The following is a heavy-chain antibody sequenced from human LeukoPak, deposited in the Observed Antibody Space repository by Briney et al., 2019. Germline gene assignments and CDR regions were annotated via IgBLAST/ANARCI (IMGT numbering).Heavy chain of an antibody. CDR3: AHSPYGDYGVGY. CDR2: IYWNDDN. V-gene: IGHV2-5*01. J-gene: IGHJ4*02. D-gene: IGHD4-17*01. CDR1: GFSLSPSGVG. Sequence: SGPTLVNPTQTLTLTCTFSGFSLSPSGVGEGWIRQPPGKALGWLALIYWNDDNRYSPSLPSRLTITKDTSKSLVVLTLTNMGPVDTATYYCAHSPYGDYGVGYWGQGTLVTVSS.